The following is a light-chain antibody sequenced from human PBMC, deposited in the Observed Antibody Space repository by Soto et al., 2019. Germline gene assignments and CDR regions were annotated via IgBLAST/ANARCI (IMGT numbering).Light chain of an antibody. V-gene: IGLV6-57*04. J-gene: IGLJ1*01. CDR3: QSSDDSNPYV. CDR1: SGYMTGSY. CDR2: EDN. Sequence: NCLLTQPHSVSESPGKTITISCSRSSGYMTGSYVQWYQQRPGSAPIIVIFEDNQRPSGVPDRFSGSVDSSSNSASLTISGLKTEDEADYYCQSSDDSNPYVLGRGTKV.